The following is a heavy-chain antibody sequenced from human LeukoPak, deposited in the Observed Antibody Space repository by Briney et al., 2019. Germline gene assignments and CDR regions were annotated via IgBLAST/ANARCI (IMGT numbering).Heavy chain of an antibody. CDR1: GGTFSSYA. D-gene: IGHD2-2*01. CDR3: ARDRRVPDCSSTSCYPHHFDY. Sequence: ASVKVSCKASGGTFSSYAISWVRQAPGQGLEWMGGIIPIFGTANYAQKFQGRVTITADESTSTAYMELSGLRSEDTAVYYCARDRRVPDCSSTSCYPHHFDYWGQGTLVTVSS. J-gene: IGHJ4*02. CDR2: IIPIFGTA. V-gene: IGHV1-69*01.